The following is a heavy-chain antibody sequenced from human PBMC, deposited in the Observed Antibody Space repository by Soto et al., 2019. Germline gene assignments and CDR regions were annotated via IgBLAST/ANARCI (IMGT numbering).Heavy chain of an antibody. CDR3: ATVVVAATLEHCFDF. D-gene: IGHD2-15*01. V-gene: IGHV1-69*06. J-gene: IGHJ4*02. CDR2: IIPIFGTA. CDR1: GGTFSSYA. Sequence: QVQLVQSGAEVKKPGSSVEVSCKASGGTFSSYAISCVRHAPGQGLEWMGGIIPIFGTANYEQKFQGRVTIPADKSTSTAYMEPRSLRSEATAVYYCATVVVAATLEHCFDFWGQGTLVPVSS.